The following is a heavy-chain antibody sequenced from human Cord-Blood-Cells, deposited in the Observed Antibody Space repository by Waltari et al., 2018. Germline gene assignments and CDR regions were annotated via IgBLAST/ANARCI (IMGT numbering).Heavy chain of an antibody. CDR2: IIPIFGTA. Sequence: QVQLVQSGAEVKKPGSSVKVSCKASGGTFSSYAISWVRQAPGQGLGWMGGIIPIFGTANYAQKVQGRVTIAADESTSTAYMELSSLRSEDTAVYYCASVKVGADAFDIWGQGTMVTVSS. CDR3: ASVKVGADAFDI. V-gene: IGHV1-69*01. D-gene: IGHD1-26*01. J-gene: IGHJ3*02. CDR1: GGTFSSYA.